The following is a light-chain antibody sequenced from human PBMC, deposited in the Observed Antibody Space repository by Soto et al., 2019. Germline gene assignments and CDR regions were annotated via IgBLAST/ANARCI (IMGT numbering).Light chain of an antibody. V-gene: IGKV1-12*01. CDR1: QDIGSW. CDR3: QQSYSTPRA. J-gene: IGKJ4*01. Sequence: DIQMTQSPSSLSASVGDRVTISCRASQDIGSWLAWYQQKPGKAPKSLIYAAASLQTGVPFRFSATFSGTDFTLTINSLQPEDFATYYCQQSYSTPRAFGGGTKVDIK. CDR2: AAA.